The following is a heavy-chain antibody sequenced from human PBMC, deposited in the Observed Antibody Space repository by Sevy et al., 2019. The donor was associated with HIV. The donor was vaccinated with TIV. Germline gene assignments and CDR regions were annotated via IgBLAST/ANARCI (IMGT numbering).Heavy chain of an antibody. Sequence: GGSLRLSCVASGFTFRSYTMKWVRQAPGKGLECVSSISSSGRYIYYADSVKGRFTISRDDAKNSLYLQMNTLRAEDEALYYCARVRPYDTRDFDYWGQGTLVTVSS. V-gene: IGHV3-21*01. CDR1: GFTFRSYT. CDR3: ARVRPYDTRDFDY. J-gene: IGHJ4*02. CDR2: ISSSGRYI. D-gene: IGHD3-22*01.